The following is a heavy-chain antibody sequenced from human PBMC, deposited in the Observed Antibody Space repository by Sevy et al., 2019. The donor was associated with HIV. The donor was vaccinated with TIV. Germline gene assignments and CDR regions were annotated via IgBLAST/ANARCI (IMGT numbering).Heavy chain of an antibody. CDR1: GGSINSFY. V-gene: IGHV4-59*12. CDR3: AVSPPSGSSWYMAY. Sequence: SETLSLTCSVSGGSINSFYWNWVRQPPGKGLEWIDYVYYSGNTNYSPSLKSRVSISIETFKNQFSLKMTSVTAADTAAYYCAVSPPSGSSWYMAYWGRGTLVTVSS. D-gene: IGHD6-13*01. CDR2: VYYSGNT. J-gene: IGHJ4*02.